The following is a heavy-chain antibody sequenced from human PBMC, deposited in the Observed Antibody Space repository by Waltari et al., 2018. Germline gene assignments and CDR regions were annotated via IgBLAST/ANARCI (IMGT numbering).Heavy chain of an antibody. CDR3: ARDGPHLISGYSSGWSPLYFDY. Sequence: QVQLVQSGAEVKKPGSSVKVSCKASGGTFSSYAISWVRQAPGQGLEWMGGIIPIFGTANYAQKFQGRVTITTDESTSTAYMELSSLRSEDTAVYYCARDGPHLISGYSSGWSPLYFDYWGQGTLVTVSS. CDR2: IIPIFGTA. J-gene: IGHJ4*02. V-gene: IGHV1-69*05. D-gene: IGHD6-19*01. CDR1: GGTFSSYA.